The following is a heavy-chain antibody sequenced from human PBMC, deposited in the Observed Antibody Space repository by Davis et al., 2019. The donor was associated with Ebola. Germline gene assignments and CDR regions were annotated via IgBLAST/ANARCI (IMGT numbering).Heavy chain of an antibody. Sequence: SETLSLTCTVSGGTISSRSFHWAWIRQPPGKALEWIGSIFYTGDGSTKPSLRSRVTISIDTSKNQFSLKLTSVTAADTAVYYCARGVFEYSGSSLDGFALWGQGTRVTVSS. CDR1: GGTISSRSFH. J-gene: IGHJ3*01. D-gene: IGHD5-12*01. CDR3: ARGVFEYSGSSLDGFAL. V-gene: IGHV4-39*07. CDR2: IFYTGDG.